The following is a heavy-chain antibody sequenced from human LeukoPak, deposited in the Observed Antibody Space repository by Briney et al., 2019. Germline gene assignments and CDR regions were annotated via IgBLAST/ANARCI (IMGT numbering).Heavy chain of an antibody. CDR2: IRYDGSNK. D-gene: IGHD6-13*01. CDR1: GFTFSSYG. V-gene: IGHV3-30*02. CDR3: AKDDSVVIAAAGNFDC. J-gene: IGHJ4*02. Sequence: PGGSLRLSCAASGFTFSSYGMDWVRQAPGKGLEWGAFIRYDGSNKYYADSVKGRFTISRDNSKNTLYLQMNSLRAEDTAVYYCAKDDSVVIAAAGNFDCWGQGTMVTVSS.